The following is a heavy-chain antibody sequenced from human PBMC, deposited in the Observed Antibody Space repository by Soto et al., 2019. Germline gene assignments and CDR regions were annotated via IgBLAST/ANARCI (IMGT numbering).Heavy chain of an antibody. CDR2: ISWNSGSI. Sequence: GGSLRLSCAASGFTFDDYAMHWVRQAPGKGLEWVSGISWNSGSIGYADSVKGRFTISRDNAKNSLYLQMNSLRAEDTALYYCAKAAMGDIVGAFDYWGQGTLVTVSS. CDR1: GFTFDDYA. J-gene: IGHJ4*02. CDR3: AKAAMGDIVGAFDY. D-gene: IGHD1-26*01. V-gene: IGHV3-9*01.